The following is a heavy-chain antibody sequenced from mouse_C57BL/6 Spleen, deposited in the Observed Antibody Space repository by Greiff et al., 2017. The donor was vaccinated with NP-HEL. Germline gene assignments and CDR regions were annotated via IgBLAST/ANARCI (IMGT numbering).Heavy chain of an antibody. CDR1: GFTFSDYG. CDR3: ARKDFNWAFAY. CDR2: ISSGSSTI. D-gene: IGHD4-1*01. J-gene: IGHJ3*01. Sequence: EVKVEESGGGLVKPGGSLKLSCAASGFTFSDYGMHWVRQAPEKGLEWVAYISSGSSTIYYADTVKGRFTISRDNAKNTLFLQMTSLRSEDTAMYYCARKDFNWAFAYWGQGTLVTVSA. V-gene: IGHV5-17*01.